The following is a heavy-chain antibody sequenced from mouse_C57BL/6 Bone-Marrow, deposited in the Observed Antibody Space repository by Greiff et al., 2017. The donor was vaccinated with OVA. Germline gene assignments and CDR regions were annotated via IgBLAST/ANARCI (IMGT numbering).Heavy chain of an antibody. CDR1: GYAFSSSW. CDR2: IYPGDGDT. D-gene: IGHD2-1*01. Sequence: VQVVESGPELVKPGASVKISCKASGYAFSSSWMNWVKQRPGKGLEWIGRIYPGDGDTNYNGKFKGKATLTADKSSSTAYMQLSSLTSEDSAVYFCARAKDGNYALYYFDYWGQGTTLTVSS. CDR3: ARAKDGNYALYYFDY. V-gene: IGHV1-82*01. J-gene: IGHJ2*01.